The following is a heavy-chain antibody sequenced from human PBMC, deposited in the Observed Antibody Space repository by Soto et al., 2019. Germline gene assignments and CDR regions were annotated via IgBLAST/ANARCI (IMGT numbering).Heavy chain of an antibody. V-gene: IGHV1-2*04. Sequence: ASVKVSCKASGYTFTGYYMHWVRQAPGQGLEWMGWINPNSGGTNYAQKFQGWVTMTRDTFISTAYMELSRLRSEDTAVYYCATEGAYDILTGYYNRYYYGMDVWGQGTTVTVSS. D-gene: IGHD3-9*01. J-gene: IGHJ6*02. CDR1: GYTFTGYY. CDR3: ATEGAYDILTGYYNRYYYGMDV. CDR2: INPNSGGT.